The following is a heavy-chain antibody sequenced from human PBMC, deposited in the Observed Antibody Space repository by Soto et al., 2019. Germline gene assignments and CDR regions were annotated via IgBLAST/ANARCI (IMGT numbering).Heavy chain of an antibody. D-gene: IGHD3-22*01. CDR2: IIPIFGTA. CDR1: GGTFSSYA. Sequence: SVKVSCKASGGTFSSYAISWVRQAPGQGLEWMGGIIPIFGTANYAQKFQGRVTITADESTSTAYMELSSLRSEDMAVYYCAREHSSGYSSFDYWGQGTLVTVSS. V-gene: IGHV1-69*13. CDR3: AREHSSGYSSFDY. J-gene: IGHJ4*02.